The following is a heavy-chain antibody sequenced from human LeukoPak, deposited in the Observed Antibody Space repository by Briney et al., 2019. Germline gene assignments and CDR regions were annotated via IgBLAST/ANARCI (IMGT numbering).Heavy chain of an antibody. CDR1: GGSISSYY. CDR3: ARDPGFLDY. D-gene: IGHD2-21*01. CDR2: IYYSGST. V-gene: IGHV4-59*01. J-gene: IGHJ4*02. Sequence: PSETLSLTCTVSGGSISSYYWSWIRQPPGKGLEWVGYIYYSGSTNYNPSLKSRVTISVDTSKNQFSLKLSSVTAADTAVYYCARDPGFLDYWGQGTLVTVSS.